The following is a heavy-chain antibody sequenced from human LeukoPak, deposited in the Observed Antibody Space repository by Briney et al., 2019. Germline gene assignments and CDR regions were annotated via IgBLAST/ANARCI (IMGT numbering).Heavy chain of an antibody. D-gene: IGHD3-10*01. CDR3: ARGLRWFGESYDY. V-gene: IGHV1-8*02. CDR2: MNPNSGNT. Sequence: ASVKVSCKASGYTFPSYDINWVRQATGQGLEWMGWMNPNSGNTGYAQKFQGRVTMTRNTSISTAYMELSSLRSEDTAVYYCARGLRWFGESYDYWGQGTLVTVSS. J-gene: IGHJ4*02. CDR1: GYTFPSYD.